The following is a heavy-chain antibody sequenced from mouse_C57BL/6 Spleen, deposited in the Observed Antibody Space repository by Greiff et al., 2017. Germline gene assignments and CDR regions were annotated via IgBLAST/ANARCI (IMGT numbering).Heavy chain of an antibody. V-gene: IGHV5-17*01. CDR2: ISSGSSTI. CDR3: AREDYGSPFDY. Sequence: EVQRVESGGGLVKPGGSLKLSCAASGFTFSDYGMHWVRQAPEKGLEWVAYISSGSSTIYYADTVKGRFTISRDNAKNTLFLQMTSLRSEDTAMYYCAREDYGSPFDYWGQGTTLTVSS. D-gene: IGHD1-1*01. CDR1: GFTFSDYG. J-gene: IGHJ2*01.